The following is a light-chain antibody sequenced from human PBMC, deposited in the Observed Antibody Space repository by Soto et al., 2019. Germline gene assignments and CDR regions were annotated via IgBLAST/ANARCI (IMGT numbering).Light chain of an antibody. CDR1: SGHSSYI. V-gene: IGLV4-60*02. CDR3: ETWDSNTYV. Sequence: QLVLTQSSSASASLGSSVSLTCTLSSGHSSYIIAWHQQQPGKAPRYLMKLEGSGSYNKGSGVPDRFSGSSSGADRYLTISNLQFEDEADYYCETWDSNTYVFGTGTKLTDL. J-gene: IGLJ1*01. CDR2: LEGSGSY.